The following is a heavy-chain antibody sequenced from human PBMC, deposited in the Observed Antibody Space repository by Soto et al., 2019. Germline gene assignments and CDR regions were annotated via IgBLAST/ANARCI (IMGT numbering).Heavy chain of an antibody. Sequence: SETLSLTCAVSGGSISNTDWWSWVRQAPGKGLDWFAEIFLVVSTTYNPSFKSRVTLSFDNSKNLFSLKLTSLTAADTAVYYCATQTAPFTWLYWGQGTLVTVSS. J-gene: IGHJ4*02. V-gene: IGHV4-4*02. CDR3: ATQTAPFTWLY. CDR2: IFLVVST. CDR1: GGSISNTDW. D-gene: IGHD2-21*02.